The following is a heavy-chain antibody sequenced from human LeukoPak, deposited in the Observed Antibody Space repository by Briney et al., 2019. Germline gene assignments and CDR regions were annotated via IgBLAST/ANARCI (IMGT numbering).Heavy chain of an antibody. J-gene: IGHJ4*02. CDR2: IYYSGNT. Sequence: SETLSLTCAVSGDSISNGYYWGWIRQPPGKGLEWIGDIYYSGNTYYNPSLKSRVTISVDTSKNQFSLKLSSVTAADTAVYHCARRYRYNYGKIDYWGQGILVTVSS. CDR3: ARRYRYNYGKIDY. V-gene: IGHV4-38-2*01. CDR1: GDSISNGYY. D-gene: IGHD5-18*01.